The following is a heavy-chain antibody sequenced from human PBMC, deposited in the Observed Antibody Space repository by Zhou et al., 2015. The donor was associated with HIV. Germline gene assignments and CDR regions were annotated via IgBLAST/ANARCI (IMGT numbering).Heavy chain of an antibody. CDR1: GGTFSSYA. J-gene: IGHJ4*02. CDR2: IIPIFGTA. CDR3: ARGGMGSGRPTPEDY. Sequence: QVQLVQSGAEVKKPGSSVKVSCKASGGTFSSYAISWVRQAPGQGLEWMGGIIPIFGTANYAQKFQGRVTMTTDTSTSTAYMELRSLRSDDTAVYYCARGGMGSGRPTPEDYWGQGTLVTVSS. D-gene: IGHD3-10*01. V-gene: IGHV1-69*06.